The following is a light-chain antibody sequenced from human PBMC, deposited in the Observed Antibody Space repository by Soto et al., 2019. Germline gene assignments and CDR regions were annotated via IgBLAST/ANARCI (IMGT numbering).Light chain of an antibody. J-gene: IGKJ2*01. Sequence: EIVLTQSPATLSLSPGERATLSCRASQSVSSYLAWYQQKPGQAPRLLIYDASNRATGIPARFSGSGSGTYFTLSISSLEPEDSAVYYCQQRSNWPLMFTFGQGTRLEIK. CDR2: DAS. CDR3: QQRSNWPLMFT. CDR1: QSVSSY. V-gene: IGKV3-11*01.